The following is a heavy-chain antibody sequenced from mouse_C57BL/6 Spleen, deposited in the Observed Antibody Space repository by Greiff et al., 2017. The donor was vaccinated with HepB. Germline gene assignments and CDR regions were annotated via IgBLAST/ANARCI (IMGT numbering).Heavy chain of an antibody. CDR3: ARDGSLLGYFDV. CDR2: ISSGGSYT. V-gene: IGHV5-6*01. D-gene: IGHD1-1*01. Sequence: EVKLQESGGDLVKPGGSLKLSCAASGFTFSSYGMSWVRQTPDKRLEWVATISSGGSYTYYPDSVKGRFTISRDNAKNTLYLQMSSLKSEDTAMYYCARDGSLLGYFDVWGTGTTVTVSS. CDR1: GFTFSSYG. J-gene: IGHJ1*03.